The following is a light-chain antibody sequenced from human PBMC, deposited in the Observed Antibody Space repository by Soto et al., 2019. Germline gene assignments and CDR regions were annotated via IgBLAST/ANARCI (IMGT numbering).Light chain of an antibody. CDR2: SSN. Sequence: QSVLTQPPSASGTPGQRVTTSCSGSSSNIGSNNVNWYQQFPGTAPKLLIYSSNQRPSGVPDRVSGSKSGTSASLAISGLQSEDEADYYCAAWDDSLNGYVFGTGTKVTVL. CDR1: SSNIGSNN. V-gene: IGLV1-44*01. CDR3: AAWDDSLNGYV. J-gene: IGLJ1*01.